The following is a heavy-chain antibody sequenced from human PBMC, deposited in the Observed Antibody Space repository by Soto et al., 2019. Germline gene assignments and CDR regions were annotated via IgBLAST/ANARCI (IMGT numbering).Heavy chain of an antibody. Sequence: SVKVSCKASGGTFSSYAISWVRQAPGQGLEWMGGIIPIFGTANYAQKFQGRVTITADKSTSTAYMELSSLRSEDTAVYYCARDSLVVALYYYYYYGMDVWGQGTTVTVSS. V-gene: IGHV1-69*06. CDR2: IIPIFGTA. J-gene: IGHJ6*02. CDR1: GGTFSSYA. D-gene: IGHD2-15*01. CDR3: ARDSLVVALYYYYYYGMDV.